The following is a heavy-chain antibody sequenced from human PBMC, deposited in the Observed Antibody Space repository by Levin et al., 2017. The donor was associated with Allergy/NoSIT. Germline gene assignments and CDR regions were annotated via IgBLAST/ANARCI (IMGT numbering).Heavy chain of an antibody. Sequence: GGSLRLSCAASGFTFSSYAMHWVRQAPGKGLEWVAVISYDGSNKYYADSVKGRFTISRDNSKNTLYLQMNSLRAEDTAVYYCASLQYSSYYFDYWGQGTLVTVSS. CDR1: GFTFSSYA. CDR3: ASLQYSSYYFDY. D-gene: IGHD4-11*01. CDR2: ISYDGSNK. V-gene: IGHV3-30*04. J-gene: IGHJ4*02.